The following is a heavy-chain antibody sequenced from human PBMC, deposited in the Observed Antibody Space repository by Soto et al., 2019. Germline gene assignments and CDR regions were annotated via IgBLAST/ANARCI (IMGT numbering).Heavy chain of an antibody. CDR1: GFTFSSYW. CDR3: ATTLLTSIAAHYYFDY. Sequence: EVQLVESGGGLVEPGGSLRLSCAASGFTFSSYWMSWVRQAPGNGLEWVANIKQDGSEKYYVDSVKGRFTIPRDNAKNSLYLQMNSLRAEDTAVYYCATTLLTSIAAHYYFDYWGQGTLVTVSS. V-gene: IGHV3-7*03. J-gene: IGHJ4*02. CDR2: IKQDGSEK. D-gene: IGHD6-6*01.